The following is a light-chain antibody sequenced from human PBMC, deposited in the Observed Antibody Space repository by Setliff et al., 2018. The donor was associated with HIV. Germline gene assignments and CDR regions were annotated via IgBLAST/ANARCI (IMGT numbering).Light chain of an antibody. Sequence: QSALTQPASVSGSPGQSITISCTGTSSDVGGYNYVSWYQQHPGKVPKLMIYDVSNRPSGVSDRFSGSKSGNTASLTISGLLAEDEADYYCSSFTSSSTLVFGGGTK. CDR2: DVS. V-gene: IGLV2-14*03. CDR3: SSFTSSSTLV. J-gene: IGLJ2*01. CDR1: SSDVGGYNY.